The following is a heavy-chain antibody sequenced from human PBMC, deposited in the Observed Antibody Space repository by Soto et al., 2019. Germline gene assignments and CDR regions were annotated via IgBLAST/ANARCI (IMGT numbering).Heavy chain of an antibody. CDR3: ASEYIDFWSGSDV. J-gene: IGHJ6*02. CDR1: GFTFSDYY. D-gene: IGHD3-3*01. CDR2: ISSSSSYT. Sequence: GGSLRLSCAASGFTFSDYYMSWIRQAPGKGLEWVSYISSSSSYTNYADSVKGRFTISRDNAKNSLYLQMNSLRAEDTAVYYCASEYIDFWSGSDVWGQGTTVTVSS. V-gene: IGHV3-11*06.